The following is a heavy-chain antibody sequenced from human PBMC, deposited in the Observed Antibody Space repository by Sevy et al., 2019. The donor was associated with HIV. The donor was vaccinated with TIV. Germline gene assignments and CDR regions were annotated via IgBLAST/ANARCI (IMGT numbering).Heavy chain of an antibody. CDR1: GGSISSSNW. CDR3: ARDHLTGTTTYYYYYGMDV. J-gene: IGHJ6*02. V-gene: IGHV4-4*02. Sequence: SETLSLTCAVSGGSISSSNWWSWVRQPPGKGLEWIGEIYHSGSTNYNPSLKSQVTISVDKSKNQFSLKLSSVTAADTAVYYCARDHLTGTTTYYYYYGMDVWGQGTTVTVSS. CDR2: IYHSGST. D-gene: IGHD1-7*01.